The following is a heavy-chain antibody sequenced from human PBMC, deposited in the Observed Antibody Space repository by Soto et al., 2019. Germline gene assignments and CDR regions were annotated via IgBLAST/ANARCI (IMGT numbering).Heavy chain of an antibody. CDR1: GGSTTAYY. Sequence: QVQLQESGPGLVRASETLSLTCGVSGGSTTAYYWGWVRQPPGKGLEWIGHASSSGSTSYSPSLKSRLTISVDASKNEVSLYLSSVTAADTAIYYCARRKGTWFDPWGQGTLVTVSS. CDR2: ASSSGST. V-gene: IGHV4-59*08. J-gene: IGHJ5*02. D-gene: IGHD3-10*01. CDR3: ARRKGTWFDP.